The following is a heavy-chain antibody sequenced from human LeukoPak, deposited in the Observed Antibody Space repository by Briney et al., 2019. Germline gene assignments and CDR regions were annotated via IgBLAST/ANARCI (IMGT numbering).Heavy chain of an antibody. CDR3: AKDHSYGQAYFDY. CDR2: ISYDGSNK. D-gene: IGHD5-18*01. V-gene: IGHV3-30*18. J-gene: IGHJ4*02. Sequence: PGGSLRLSCAASGFTYSSYGMHWVRQAPGKGLEWVAVISYDGSNKYYADSVKGRFTISRDNSKNTLYLQMNSLRAEDTAVYYCAKDHSYGQAYFDYWGQGTLVTVSS. CDR1: GFTYSSYG.